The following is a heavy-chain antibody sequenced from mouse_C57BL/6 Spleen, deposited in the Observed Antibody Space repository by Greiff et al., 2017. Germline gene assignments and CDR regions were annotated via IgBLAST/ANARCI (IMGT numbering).Heavy chain of an antibody. CDR3: ARRGYYGSSYYVGY. Sequence: VQLQQSGAELVKPGASVKISCKASGYAFSSYWMNWVKQRPGKGLEWIGQIYPGDGDTNYNGKFKGKATLTADKSSSTAYMQLSSLTSEDSAVYFCARRGYYGSSYYVGYWGQGTTLTFSS. D-gene: IGHD1-1*01. V-gene: IGHV1-80*01. CDR2: IYPGDGDT. J-gene: IGHJ2*01. CDR1: GYAFSSYW.